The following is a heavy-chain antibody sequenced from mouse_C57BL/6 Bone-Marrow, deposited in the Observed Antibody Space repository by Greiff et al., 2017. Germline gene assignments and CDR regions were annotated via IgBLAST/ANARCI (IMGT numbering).Heavy chain of an antibody. D-gene: IGHD2-3*01. J-gene: IGHJ4*01. V-gene: IGHV1-77*01. CDR3: ARSRIYDGYYLSMDY. Sequence: QVHVKQSGAELVKPGASVKISCKASGYTFTDYYINWVKQRPGQGLEWIGKIGPGSGSTYYNEKFKGKATLTADKSSSTAYMQLSSLTSEDSAVYFCARSRIYDGYYLSMDYWGQGTSVTVSS. CDR2: IGPGSGST. CDR1: GYTFTDYY.